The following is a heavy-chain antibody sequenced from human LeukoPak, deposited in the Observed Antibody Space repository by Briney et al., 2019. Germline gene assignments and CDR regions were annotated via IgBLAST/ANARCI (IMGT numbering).Heavy chain of an antibody. D-gene: IGHD3-3*01. CDR2: IYYSGST. Sequence: SEILSLTCTVSGGSISSYYWSWIRQPPGKGLEWIGYIYYSGSTNYNPSLKSRVTISVDTSKNQFSLKLSSVTAADTAVYYCARVPRGAAPSGYFDYWGQGTLVTVSS. V-gene: IGHV4-59*01. CDR3: ARVPRGAAPSGYFDY. CDR1: GGSISSYY. J-gene: IGHJ4*02.